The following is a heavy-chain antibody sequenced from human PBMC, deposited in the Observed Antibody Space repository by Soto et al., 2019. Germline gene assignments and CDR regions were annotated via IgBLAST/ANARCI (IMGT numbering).Heavy chain of an antibody. D-gene: IGHD3-9*01. J-gene: IGHJ4*02. CDR1: GFTFRSYA. CDR3: ARPHDILTGVQSRIDY. V-gene: IGHV3-30-3*01. CDR2: ISYDGSNK. Sequence: QVQLVESGGGVVQPGRSLRLSCAASGFTFRSYAMHWVRQAPGKGLEWVAVISYDGSNKYYADSVKGRFTISRDNSKNTLYLQMNSLRAEDTAVYYCARPHDILTGVQSRIDYWGQGTLVTVSS.